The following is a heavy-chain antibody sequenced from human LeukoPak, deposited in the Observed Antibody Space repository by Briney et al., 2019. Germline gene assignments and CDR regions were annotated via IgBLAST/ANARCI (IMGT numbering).Heavy chain of an antibody. CDR3: ARILRSVVYYYYMDV. J-gene: IGHJ6*03. V-gene: IGHV4-34*01. CDR2: INHSGST. CDR1: GGSISSYY. Sequence: SETLSLTCTVSGGSISSYYWSWIRQPPGKGLEWIGEINHSGSTNYNPSLKSRVTISVDTSKNQFSLKLSSVTAADTAVYYCARILRSVVYYYYMDVWGKGTTVTVSS. D-gene: IGHD5-12*01.